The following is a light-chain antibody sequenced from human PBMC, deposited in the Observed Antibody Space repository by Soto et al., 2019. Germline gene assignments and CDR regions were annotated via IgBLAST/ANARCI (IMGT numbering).Light chain of an antibody. CDR1: QSIRSN. CDR2: SAS. Sequence: ERVMTQSPATLSVSPGERSTLSCMASQSIRSNLAWYQQKIGKAPRLLIYSASTRATGIPARFSGSGSGTDFSLTISSLEPEDFEVYYCQQRSNWPLTFGGGTKVDIK. J-gene: IGKJ4*01. V-gene: IGKV3-11*01. CDR3: QQRSNWPLT.